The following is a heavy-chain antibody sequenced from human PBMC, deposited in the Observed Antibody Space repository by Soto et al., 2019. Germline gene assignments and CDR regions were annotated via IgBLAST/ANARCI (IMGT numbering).Heavy chain of an antibody. J-gene: IGHJ2*01. CDR3: ARVPGL. V-gene: IGHV4-30-2*01. D-gene: IGHD1-1*01. Sequence: QLQLQESGSGLVKPSQTLSLTCAVSGGSISSGGYSWSWIRQPPGKGLEWIGYIYHSGSTYYNPALKGRGPTSVDKSKNQFSLKLGSGAAADTAVAYRARVPGLWGRGTLGPVSS. CDR1: GGSISSGGYS. CDR2: IYHSGST.